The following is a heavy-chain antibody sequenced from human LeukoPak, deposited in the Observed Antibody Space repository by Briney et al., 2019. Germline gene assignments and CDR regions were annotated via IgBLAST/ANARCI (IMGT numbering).Heavy chain of an antibody. CDR2: IWYDGSNK. CDR3: ARDRSGTANGLDV. J-gene: IGHJ6*02. D-gene: IGHD6-25*01. V-gene: IGHV3-33*01. Sequence: GGSLRLSCVASGFSFSSYGIHWVRQAPGKGLEWVTLIWYDGSNKYYADSVQGRFTISRDNSKNTVYVQMNSLRVEDTAVYYCARDRSGTANGLDVWGQGTTVTVSS. CDR1: GFSFSSYG.